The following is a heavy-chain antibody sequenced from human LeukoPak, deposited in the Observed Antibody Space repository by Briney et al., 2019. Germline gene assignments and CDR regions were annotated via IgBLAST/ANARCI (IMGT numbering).Heavy chain of an antibody. Sequence: PGGSLRLSCAASGFTFSSYAMNWARQAPGKGLEWVSAIHGSGAITYYADSVKGRFTISRDNSKNTLYFQMNSLRAEDTAIYYCAKAALRYQLLSSLDYWGQGTLVTVSS. V-gene: IGHV3-23*01. CDR2: IHGSGAIT. CDR1: GFTFSSYA. J-gene: IGHJ4*02. CDR3: AKAALRYQLLSSLDY. D-gene: IGHD2-2*01.